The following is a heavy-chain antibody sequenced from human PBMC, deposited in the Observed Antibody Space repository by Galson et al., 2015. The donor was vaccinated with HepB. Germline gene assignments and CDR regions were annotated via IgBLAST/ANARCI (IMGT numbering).Heavy chain of an antibody. V-gene: IGHV1-18*01. CDR3: ASTRDVVVPAAIGAFDI. D-gene: IGHD2-2*01. CDR1: GYTFTSYG. J-gene: IGHJ3*02. CDR2: ISAYNGNT. Sequence: SVKVSCKASGYTFTSYGISWVRQAPGQGLEWMGWISAYNGNTNYAQKLQGRVTMTTDTSTSTAYMELRSLRSDDTAVYYCASTRDVVVPAAIGAFDIWGQGTMVTVSS.